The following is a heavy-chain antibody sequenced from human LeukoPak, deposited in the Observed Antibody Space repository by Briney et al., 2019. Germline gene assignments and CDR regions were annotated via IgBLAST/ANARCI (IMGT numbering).Heavy chain of an antibody. V-gene: IGHV4-30-4*07. CDR1: GGSISSGGYS. D-gene: IGHD1-26*01. J-gene: IGHJ4*02. CDR2: IYTSGTT. CDR3: ARGWMVGGTQFDY. Sequence: PSETLSLTCAVSGGSISSGGYSWSWIRQPPGKGLEWLGYIYTSGTTHYNPSLKSRVTISVDTSKTQFSLKLSSVTAADTAVYYCARGWMVGGTQFDYWGQGTLVTVAS.